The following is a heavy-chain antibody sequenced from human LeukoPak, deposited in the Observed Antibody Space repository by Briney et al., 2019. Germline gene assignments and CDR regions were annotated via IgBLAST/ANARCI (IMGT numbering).Heavy chain of an antibody. CDR1: DYDLINYG. CDR2: RSIYNGNT. Sequence: ASVKVSCKASDYDLINYGISWVRQAPGQGLEWMGWRSIYNGNTDYKLQGRVTMTTDTSTSTAYMEVRSLRSDDTAVYYCARGGPFPSGSSSREYYLDYWGQGTLVTVSS. CDR3: ARGGPFPSGSSSREYYLDY. V-gene: IGHV1-18*01. D-gene: IGHD6-6*01. J-gene: IGHJ4*02.